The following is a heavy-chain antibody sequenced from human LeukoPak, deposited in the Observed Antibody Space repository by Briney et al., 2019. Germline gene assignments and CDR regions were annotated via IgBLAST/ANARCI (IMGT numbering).Heavy chain of an antibody. J-gene: IGHJ4*02. CDR3: ARAGSPPVTDYYFDY. D-gene: IGHD2-21*02. CDR1: GGTFSSYA. CDR2: IIPIFGTA. Sequence: SVKVSCKASGGTFSSYAISWVRQAPGQGLEWMGGIIPIFGTANYAQKFQGRVTITTDESTSTAYMELSSLRSEDTAVYYCARAGSPPVTDYYFDYWGQGTVVTVSS. V-gene: IGHV1-69*05.